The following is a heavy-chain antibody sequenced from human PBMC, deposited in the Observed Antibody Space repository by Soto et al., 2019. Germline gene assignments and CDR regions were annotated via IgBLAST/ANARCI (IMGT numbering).Heavy chain of an antibody. Sequence: TLSLTCAVSGDSISSSVWWTWVRQPPGKGLEWIGEVFHTGNTNYNPSLKSRVTMSVDKSTNEFSLKVTSVTAADTAIYYCARKAWVRFDYWGQGALVTVSS. D-gene: IGHD7-27*01. V-gene: IGHV4-4*02. CDR2: VFHTGNT. CDR3: ARKAWVRFDY. CDR1: GDSISSSVW. J-gene: IGHJ4*02.